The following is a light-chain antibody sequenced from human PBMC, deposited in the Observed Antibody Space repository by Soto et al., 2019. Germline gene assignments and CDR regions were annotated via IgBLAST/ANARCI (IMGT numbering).Light chain of an antibody. CDR3: HQYDTYPRP. CDR2: DAS. CDR1: QSINKW. Sequence: DIQMTQSPSPLSASVGDRVTITCRASQSINKWLAWYQQKPGKAPKILIYDASSFQRGGPSRFSGSRSGTEFTLTISSLQPDDFAPYSCHQYDTYPRPFGQGTKVEIK. V-gene: IGKV1-5*01. J-gene: IGKJ1*01.